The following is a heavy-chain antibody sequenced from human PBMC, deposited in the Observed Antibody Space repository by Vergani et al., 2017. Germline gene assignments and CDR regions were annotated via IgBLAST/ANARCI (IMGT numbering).Heavy chain of an antibody. D-gene: IGHD2-2*01. CDR1: GFTFSHYS. Sequence: EVQMVESGGGLVKPGGSLRLSCVASGFTFSHYSMNWVRQAPGKGLEWVSSISSSSSYIYYADSVKGRFTISRDNAKNSLYLQMNSLRAEDTAVYYCASPYCSSTSCSLFDYWGQGTLVTVSS. CDR2: ISSSSSYI. CDR3: ASPYCSSTSCSLFDY. J-gene: IGHJ4*02. V-gene: IGHV3-21*01.